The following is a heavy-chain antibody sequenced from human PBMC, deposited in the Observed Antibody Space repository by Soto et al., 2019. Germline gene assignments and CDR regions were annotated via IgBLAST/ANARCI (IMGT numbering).Heavy chain of an antibody. Sequence: EVQLLESGGGLVQPGGSLRLSCAASGFTFSSYAMSWVRQAPGKGLEWVSAISGSGGSTYYADSVKGPFTISRDNSKNTLYRQMNNLRAEDTAVYYCAKDLVGDYGAFDIWGQGTMVTVSS. V-gene: IGHV3-23*01. J-gene: IGHJ3*02. CDR2: ISGSGGST. CDR3: AKDLVGDYGAFDI. CDR1: GFTFSSYA. D-gene: IGHD4-17*01.